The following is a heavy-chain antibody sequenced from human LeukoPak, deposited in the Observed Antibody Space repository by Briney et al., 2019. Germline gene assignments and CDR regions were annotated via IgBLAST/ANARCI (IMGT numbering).Heavy chain of an antibody. V-gene: IGHV5-51*01. CDR2: IYPGDSDT. J-gene: IGHJ5*02. CDR1: GYSFSDYW. D-gene: IGHD1-26*01. Sequence: GEALKISCKGFGYSFSDYWIGWVRQMPGKGLEWVGIIYPGDSDTRYSPSFQGQVNISADKSISTVYLQWSSLKASDTAMYYCARTLQSYGHNYFDPWGQGTLVTVSS. CDR3: ARTLQSYGHNYFDP.